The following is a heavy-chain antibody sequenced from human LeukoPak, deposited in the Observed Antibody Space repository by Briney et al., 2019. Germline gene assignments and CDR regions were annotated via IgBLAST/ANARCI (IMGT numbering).Heavy chain of an antibody. CDR1: GYTFTNYY. Sequence: ASVKVSCKASGYTFTNYYMHWVRQAPGQGLEWMGIINPSGGSTSYAQKFQGRVTMTRDTSTTTVYMELSSLRSEDTAVYYCARDLGARSSWYYFDYWGQGTLVTVSS. CDR3: ARDLGARSSWYYFDY. CDR2: INPSGGST. V-gene: IGHV1-46*01. D-gene: IGHD6-13*01. J-gene: IGHJ4*02.